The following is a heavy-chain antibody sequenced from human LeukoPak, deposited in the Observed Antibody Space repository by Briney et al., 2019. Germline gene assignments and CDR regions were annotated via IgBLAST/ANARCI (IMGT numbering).Heavy chain of an antibody. D-gene: IGHD1-26*01. CDR3: ARVKRLGIVGAPLDY. V-gene: IGHV1-69*05. CDR2: IIPIFGTA. J-gene: IGHJ4*02. CDR1: GGTFSSYA. Sequence: SVKVSCKASGGTFSSYAISWVRRAPGQGLEWMGRIIPIFGTANYAQKFQGRVTITTDESTSTAYMELSSLRSEDTAVYYCARVKRLGIVGAPLDYWGQGTLVTVSS.